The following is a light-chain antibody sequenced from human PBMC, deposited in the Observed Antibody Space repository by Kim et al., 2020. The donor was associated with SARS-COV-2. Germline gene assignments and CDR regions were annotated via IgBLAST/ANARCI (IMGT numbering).Light chain of an antibody. CDR2: AAS. J-gene: IGKJ4*01. Sequence: DIQMTQSPSSLSASVGDRVTITCRASQVISNYLAWFQQKPGKALKSLIYAASGLQSGVPSKFSGSGSGTDFTLTISSLQPEDFAAYYCLQYKSYPLTFGRGTKVDIK. CDR1: QVISNY. V-gene: IGKV1-16*02. CDR3: LQYKSYPLT.